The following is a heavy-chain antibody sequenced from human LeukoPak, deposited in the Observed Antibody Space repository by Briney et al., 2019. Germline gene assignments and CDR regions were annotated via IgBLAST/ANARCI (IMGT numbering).Heavy chain of an antibody. CDR3: AKSPVSSCRGSFCYPFDY. V-gene: IGHV3-23*01. D-gene: IGHD2-15*01. CDR1: GFTFSSHW. CDR2: ISGSDDGT. J-gene: IGHJ4*02. Sequence: PGGSLRLSCAASGFTFSSHWMSWVRQIPGKGLEWVSAISGSDDGTYYADSVKGRFTISRDNSRNTLYLQMNTLRAEDTAVYFCAKSPVSSCRGSFCYPFDYWGQGNLVTVSS.